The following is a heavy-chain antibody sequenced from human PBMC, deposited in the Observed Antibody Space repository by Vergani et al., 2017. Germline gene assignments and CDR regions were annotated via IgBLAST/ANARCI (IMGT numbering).Heavy chain of an antibody. J-gene: IGHJ4*02. Sequence: EVQLVESGGGLVKPGGSLSLSCAASGFTFSSYSMNWVRQAPGKGLEWVSSISSSSSYIYYADSVKGRFTISRDNAKNSLYLQMNSLRAEDTAVYYCARGGLTVTTLLVDWGQGTLVTVSS. D-gene: IGHD4-17*01. CDR1: GFTFSSYS. CDR2: ISSSSSYI. V-gene: IGHV3-21*01. CDR3: ARGGLTVTTLLVD.